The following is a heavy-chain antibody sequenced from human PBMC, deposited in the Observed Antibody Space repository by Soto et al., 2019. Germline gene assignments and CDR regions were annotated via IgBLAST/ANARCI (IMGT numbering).Heavy chain of an antibody. CDR1: GFTFSSYA. CDR3: AKWEYSSSSVPY. CDR2: ISASGGCT. Sequence: GGSLRLSCAACGFTFSSYAMSGVRQAPGKGLECVSGISASGGCTYYANSVKGRFTITRDNSKDTLYLQMNSLRAEDTAVYYCAKWEYSSSSVPYWGQRTLVTVSS. D-gene: IGHD6-6*01. V-gene: IGHV3-23*01. J-gene: IGHJ4*02.